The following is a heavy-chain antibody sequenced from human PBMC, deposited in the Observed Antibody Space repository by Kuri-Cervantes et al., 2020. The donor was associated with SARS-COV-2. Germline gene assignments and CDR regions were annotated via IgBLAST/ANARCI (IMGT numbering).Heavy chain of an antibody. Sequence: GESLKISCAASGFTVRSNYLSGVRQAPGKGLEWVSAISGSGGSTYYADPVKGRFTISRDNSKNTLYLQMNSLRAEDTAVYYCAKEGPTGYYDSSGYYYDYYYSMDVWGQGTTVTVSS. J-gene: IGHJ6*02. CDR1: GFTVRSNY. D-gene: IGHD3-22*01. V-gene: IGHV3-23*01. CDR2: ISGSGGST. CDR3: AKEGPTGYYDSSGYYYDYYYSMDV.